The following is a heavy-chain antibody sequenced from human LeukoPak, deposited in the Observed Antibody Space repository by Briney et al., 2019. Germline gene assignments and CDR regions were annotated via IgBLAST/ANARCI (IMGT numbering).Heavy chain of an antibody. D-gene: IGHD1-7*01. CDR1: GFTFSSYG. Sequence: SGGSLRLSCAASGFTFSSYGMHWVRQAPGKRLEWVAYIQYDGSNEQYADSVKGRFSISRDSSKNTLYLQMNSLRADDTAVYYCAKVRVVFNWNYAYYFDYWGQGTLVTVSS. J-gene: IGHJ4*02. CDR2: IQYDGSNE. CDR3: AKVRVVFNWNYAYYFDY. V-gene: IGHV3-30*02.